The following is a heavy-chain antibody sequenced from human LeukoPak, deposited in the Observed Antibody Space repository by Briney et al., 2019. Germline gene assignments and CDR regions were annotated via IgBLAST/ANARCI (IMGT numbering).Heavy chain of an antibody. J-gene: IGHJ4*02. CDR1: GYTFTSYA. Sequence: ASVKVSCKASGYTFTSYAMHWVRQAPGQRLEWMGWINAGNGNTKYSQKLQGRVTMTTDTSTSTAYMELRSLRSDDTAVYYCARAVLFDYWGQGTLVTVSS. V-gene: IGHV1-3*01. D-gene: IGHD2-8*01. CDR3: ARAVLFDY. CDR2: INAGNGNT.